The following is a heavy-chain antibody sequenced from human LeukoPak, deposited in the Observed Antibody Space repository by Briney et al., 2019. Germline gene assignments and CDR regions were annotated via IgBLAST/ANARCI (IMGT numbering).Heavy chain of an antibody. Sequence: SETLSLTCTVSGGSISNYYWSWIRQPAGKGLEWIGRIYTSGTTHYNPSLKSRVTMSVDTSKNQFSLNLSSVTAADTAVYYCARGPWGRRGSGSYVFDYWGQGTLVTVSS. J-gene: IGHJ4*02. D-gene: IGHD3-10*01. CDR3: ARGPWGRRGSGSYVFDY. V-gene: IGHV4-4*07. CDR2: IYTSGTT. CDR1: GGSISNYY.